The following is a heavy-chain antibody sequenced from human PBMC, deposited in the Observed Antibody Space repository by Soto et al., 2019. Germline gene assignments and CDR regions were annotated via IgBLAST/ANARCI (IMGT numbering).Heavy chain of an antibody. V-gene: IGHV3-64*01. Sequence: EVQLAESGGGMVQPGGSLRLSCVASGFTFSSYDMHWVRQAPGKGLEYVSSISSNGGTTYYRNSVKGRFTISRDNSKNSLYLQMGSLAAEDMAVYYCVRRVSGNYDYWGQGTLVTVSS. J-gene: IGHJ4*02. CDR1: GFTFSSYD. D-gene: IGHD1-7*01. CDR2: ISSNGGTT. CDR3: VRRVSGNYDY.